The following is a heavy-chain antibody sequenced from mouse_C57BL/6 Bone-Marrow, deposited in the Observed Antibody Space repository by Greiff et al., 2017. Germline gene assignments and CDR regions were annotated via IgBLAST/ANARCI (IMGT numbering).Heavy chain of an antibody. V-gene: IGHV1-15*01. D-gene: IGHD2-3*01. J-gene: IGHJ4*01. CDR3: TGEGFYKGYCVAHLDY. CDR2: IDPETGGT. Sequence: VQLQQSGAELVRPGASVTLSCKASGYTFTDYEMHWVKQTPVHGLEWIGAIDPETGGTAYNQKFKGKATLTADKSSSTAYMELRSLSSEDSALLYCTGEGFYKGYCVAHLDYWGQGTTVTVSA. CDR1: GYTFTDYE.